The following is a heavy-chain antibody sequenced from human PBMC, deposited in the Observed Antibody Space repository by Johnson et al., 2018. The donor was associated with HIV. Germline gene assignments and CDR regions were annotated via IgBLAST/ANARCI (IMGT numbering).Heavy chain of an antibody. Sequence: QVQLVESGGGLVQPGGSLRLSCAGSGFTFSDHYMSWVRQAPGKGLEWVALISYDGSNKYYADSVKGRFTISRDNSKNKLYLQMNSLRDEDTAVYYCAKDKAVVTALYDAFDIWGQGTMVTVSS. CDR3: AKDKAVVTALYDAFDI. V-gene: IGHV3-30*18. CDR2: ISYDGSNK. CDR1: GFTFSDHY. D-gene: IGHD2-21*02. J-gene: IGHJ3*02.